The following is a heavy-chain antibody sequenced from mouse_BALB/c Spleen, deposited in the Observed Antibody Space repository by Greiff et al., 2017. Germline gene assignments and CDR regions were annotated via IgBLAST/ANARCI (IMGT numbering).Heavy chain of an antibody. CDR1: GYSFTGYF. J-gene: IGHJ1*01. CDR3: ASAYYGNYPLVFDV. V-gene: IGHV1-20*02. CDR2: INPYNGDT. Sequence: EVQLQQSGPELVKPGASVKISCKASGYSFTGYFMNWVMQSHGKSLEWIGRINPYNGDTFYNQKFKGKATLTVDKSSSTAHMELRSLASEDSAVYYCASAYYGNYPLVFDVWGAGTTVTVSS. D-gene: IGHD2-10*01.